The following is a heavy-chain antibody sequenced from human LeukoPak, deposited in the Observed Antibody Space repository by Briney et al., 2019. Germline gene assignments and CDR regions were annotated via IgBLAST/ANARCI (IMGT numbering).Heavy chain of an antibody. D-gene: IGHD3-16*02. CDR1: GFTFSSYA. Sequence: GGSLRLSCAASGFTFSSYAMSWVRQAPGKGLEWVSAISGSGGSTYYADSVKGRFTISRDSSKNTLYLQMNSLRAEDTAVYYCARDRSFRPLSNWFDPWGQGTLVTVSS. CDR2: ISGSGGST. J-gene: IGHJ5*02. V-gene: IGHV3-23*01. CDR3: ARDRSFRPLSNWFDP.